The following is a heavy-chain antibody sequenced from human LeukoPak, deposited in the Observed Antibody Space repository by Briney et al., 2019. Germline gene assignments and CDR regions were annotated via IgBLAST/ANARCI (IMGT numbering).Heavy chain of an antibody. CDR3: ARGRVYCTGASCDIDY. D-gene: IGHD2-8*02. J-gene: IGHJ4*02. CDR2: IISRGDTT. V-gene: IGHV3-48*04. CDR1: GFTFNKWS. Sequence: GGSLRLSCAASGFTFNKWSMNWVRQAPGKGLEWVSRIISRGDTTNYADSVKGRFTISRDNAKNWLFLQLNSLRAADTAVYYCARGRVYCTGASCDIDYWGQGTLVTVSS.